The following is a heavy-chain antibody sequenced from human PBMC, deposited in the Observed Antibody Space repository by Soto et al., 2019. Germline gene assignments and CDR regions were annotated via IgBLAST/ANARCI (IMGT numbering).Heavy chain of an antibody. Sequence: PSQTLSLTCVISGDSVSSNSAAWNWIRQSPSRGLEWLGRTYYRSKWYNDYAVSVKSRITINPDTSKNQFSLQLNSVTPEDTAVYYCSRMNRYCSGGIRCPLLTDRGGRHDAFDIWGQGTMVTVSS. J-gene: IGHJ3*02. CDR2: TYYRSKWYN. D-gene: IGHD2-15*01. CDR1: GDSVSSNSAA. CDR3: SRMNRYCSGGIRCPLLTDRGGRHDAFDI. V-gene: IGHV6-1*01.